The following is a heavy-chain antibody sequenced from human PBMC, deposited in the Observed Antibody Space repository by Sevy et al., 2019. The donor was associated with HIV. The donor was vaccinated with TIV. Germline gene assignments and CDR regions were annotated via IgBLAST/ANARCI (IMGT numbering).Heavy chain of an antibody. CDR3: ARDSGTSYYYFDY. Sequence: ASVKVSCKPSGYTFTGYYMHWVRQAPGQGLEWMGWINPNTGCTNSAQKFQGRVTMTRDTSFSTAYMELSSLKSDDTAVYYCARDSGTSYYYFDYWGQGTLVTVSS. CDR1: GYTFTGYY. CDR2: INPNTGCT. V-gene: IGHV1-2*02. J-gene: IGHJ4*02. D-gene: IGHD1-26*01.